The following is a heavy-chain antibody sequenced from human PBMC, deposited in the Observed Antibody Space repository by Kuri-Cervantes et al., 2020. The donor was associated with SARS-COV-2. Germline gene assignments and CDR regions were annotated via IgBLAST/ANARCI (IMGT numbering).Heavy chain of an antibody. CDR1: GFTFSSYE. Sequence: GESLKISCAASGFTFSSYEMNWVRQAPGKGLEWVSYISSSGSTIYYADSVKGRFTISRDNAKNSLYLQMNSLRAEDTAVYYCATGDYSNYYYYYGMDVWGQGTTVTVSS. CDR3: ATGDYSNYYYYYGMDV. J-gene: IGHJ6*02. V-gene: IGHV3-48*03. CDR2: ISSSGSTI. D-gene: IGHD4-11*01.